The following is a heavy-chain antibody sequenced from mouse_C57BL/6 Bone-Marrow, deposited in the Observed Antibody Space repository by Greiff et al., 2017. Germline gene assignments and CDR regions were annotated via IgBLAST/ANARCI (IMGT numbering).Heavy chain of an antibody. CDR2: ISNGGGST. V-gene: IGHV5-12*01. CDR1: GFTFSDYY. CDR3: ARHQDYYFDY. Sequence: EVKLQESGGGLVQPGGSLKLSCAASGFTFSDYYMYWVRQTPEKRLEWVAYISNGGGSTYYPDTVKGRFTISRDNAKNTLYLQMSRLKSEDTAMYYCARHQDYYFDYWGQGTTLTVSS. J-gene: IGHJ2*01.